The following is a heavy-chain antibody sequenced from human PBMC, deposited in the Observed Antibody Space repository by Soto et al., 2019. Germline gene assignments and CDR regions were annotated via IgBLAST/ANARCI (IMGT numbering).Heavy chain of an antibody. CDR1: GASISGFY. J-gene: IGHJ5*02. V-gene: IGHV4-4*07. Sequence: PSETLSLTCTVSGASISGFYWSWIRKSAGKGLEWIGRIYATGTTDYDPSLKSRVMMSVDTSKKQFSLKLRSVTAADTAVYYCVRDGTKPLLDWIDPWGQGISVTVSS. CDR2: IYATGTT. CDR3: VRDGTKPLLDWIDP. D-gene: IGHD1-1*01.